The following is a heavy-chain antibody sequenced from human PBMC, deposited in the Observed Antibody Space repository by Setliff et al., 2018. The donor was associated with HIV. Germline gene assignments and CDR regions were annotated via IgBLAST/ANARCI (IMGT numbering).Heavy chain of an antibody. J-gene: IGHJ5*02. Sequence: LSLTCSVSGGSIDNNKYYWTWIRQPPGKGLEWTGSTYHTGRTYYNRSLESRLTISIDTSKNQFSLKLTSVTAADTAMYYCARRIYYYDESRVLREEGFVPWGQGTLVTVSS. CDR3: ARRIYYYDESRVLREEGFVP. CDR1: GGSIDNNKYY. CDR2: TYHTGRT. V-gene: IGHV4-39*01. D-gene: IGHD3-22*01.